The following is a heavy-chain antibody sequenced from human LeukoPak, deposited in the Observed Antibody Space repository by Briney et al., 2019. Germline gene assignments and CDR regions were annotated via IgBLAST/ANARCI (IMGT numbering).Heavy chain of an antibody. V-gene: IGHV4-59*01. CDR3: AGDSGGYYFDY. D-gene: IGHD3-10*01. CDR1: GASIGGYY. J-gene: IGHJ4*02. Sequence: PSETLSLTCTVSGASIGGYYWSWIRQPPGKGLEWIGYIYYSGNTNYNPSIKSRVTISVDTSKNLFSLKLSSLTAADTAVYYCAGDSGGYYFDYWGQGTLVTVSS. CDR2: IYYSGNT.